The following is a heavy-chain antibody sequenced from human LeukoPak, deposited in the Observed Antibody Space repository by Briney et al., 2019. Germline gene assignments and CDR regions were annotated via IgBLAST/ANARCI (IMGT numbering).Heavy chain of an antibody. Sequence: SETLSLTCTVSGGSISSSSYYWGWVRQPPGKGLEWIGTIYYSGSTYYNPSLKSRVTISLDTSNNQFSLKLSFVTAADTAVYYCARPSPGTVDYWGQGTLVTVSS. CDR1: GGSISSSSYY. D-gene: IGHD6-13*01. V-gene: IGHV4-39*01. CDR3: ARPSPGTVDY. J-gene: IGHJ4*02. CDR2: IYYSGST.